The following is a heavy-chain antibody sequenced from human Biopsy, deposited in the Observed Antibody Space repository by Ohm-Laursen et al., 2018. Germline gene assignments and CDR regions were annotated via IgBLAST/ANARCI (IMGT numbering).Heavy chain of an antibody. J-gene: IGHJ4*02. CDR1: GFTFSSYG. CDR3: AKDRFPYTSGYSSVFEY. V-gene: IGHV3-30*18. Sequence: SLRLSCAASGFTFSSYGMHWARQAPGKGLEWVSLISNDGDIKYSADSMEGRFTISRDNSRSTLFLQMNSLKAEDTAVYYCAKDRFPYTSGYSSVFEYWGQGTLVTVSS. CDR2: ISNDGDIK. D-gene: IGHD3-22*01.